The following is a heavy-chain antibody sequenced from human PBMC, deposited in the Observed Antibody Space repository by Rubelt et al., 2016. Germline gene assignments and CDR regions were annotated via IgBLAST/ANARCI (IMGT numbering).Heavy chain of an antibody. CDR2: IYYTGST. J-gene: IGHJ4*02. D-gene: IGHD6-6*01. CDR3: ARTGPGTSSIY. Sequence: GWVRQPHGKGLESIGSIYYTGSTYYNPFLKSRVTILADTTKNQFSLKLSSVTAADTAVYYCARTGPGTSSIYWGQGTLVTASS. V-gene: IGHV4-39*07.